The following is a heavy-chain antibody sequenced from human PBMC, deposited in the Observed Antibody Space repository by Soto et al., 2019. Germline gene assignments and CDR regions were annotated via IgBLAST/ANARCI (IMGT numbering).Heavy chain of an antibody. CDR3: AKMSTSSWYIDYFDF. CDR1: EISFTTYA. D-gene: IGHD6-13*01. Sequence: GGSLRLSCVASEISFTTYAMTWVRLAPGKGLEWVSGIGSSGGTIYYADSVKGRFTISRDISKNTVYLQMNSLRAEDTAVYYCAKMSTSSWYIDYFDFWGPGTLVTVSS. J-gene: IGHJ4*02. V-gene: IGHV3-23*01. CDR2: IGSSGGTI.